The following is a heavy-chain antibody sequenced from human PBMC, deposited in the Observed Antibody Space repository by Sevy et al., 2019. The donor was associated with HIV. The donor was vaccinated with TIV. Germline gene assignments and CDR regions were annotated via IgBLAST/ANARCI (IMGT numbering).Heavy chain of an antibody. J-gene: IGHJ4*02. CDR1: GGTFSSYA. V-gene: IGHV1-69*13. D-gene: IGHD3-22*01. Sequence: ASVKVSCKASGGTFSSYAISWVRQAPGQGLEWMGGIIPIFGTANYAQKFQGRVTITADESTSTAYMELSSLRSEDTAVYYCARDLNYYDSSGYHTFDYWGQRTLVTVSS. CDR3: ARDLNYYDSSGYHTFDY. CDR2: IIPIFGTA.